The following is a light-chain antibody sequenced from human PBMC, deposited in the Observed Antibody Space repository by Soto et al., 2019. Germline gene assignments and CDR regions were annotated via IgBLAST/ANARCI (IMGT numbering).Light chain of an antibody. CDR1: QSINNW. CDR3: QKLHNFPLT. J-gene: IGKJ5*01. V-gene: IGKV1-5*01. Sequence: DIQMTQSPSTLSASVGDRVTITCRASQSINNWLAWYQQKPGKAPKLLIYAASTLQSGAPSRFSGSGYGTEFTLTISSLQPDDFASYYCQKLHNFPLTFGQGTRLEIK. CDR2: AAS.